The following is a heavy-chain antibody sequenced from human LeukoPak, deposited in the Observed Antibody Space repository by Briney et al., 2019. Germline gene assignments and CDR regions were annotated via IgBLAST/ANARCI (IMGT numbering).Heavy chain of an antibody. V-gene: IGHV3-21*01. Sequence: GGSLRLSCAASGFTFSSYSMNWVRQAPGKGLEWVSSISSSSSYIYYADSVKGRFTISRDNTKNPLYLQMNSLRAEDTAVYYCARDARGKSYYYDSSGTYYYYMDVWGKGTTVTVSS. J-gene: IGHJ6*03. CDR3: ARDARGKSYYYDSSGTYYYYMDV. CDR1: GFTFSSYS. D-gene: IGHD3-22*01. CDR2: ISSSSSYI.